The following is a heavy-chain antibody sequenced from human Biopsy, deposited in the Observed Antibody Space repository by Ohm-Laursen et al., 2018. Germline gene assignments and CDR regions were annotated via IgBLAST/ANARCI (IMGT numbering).Heavy chain of an antibody. CDR1: GASVNASGYF. Sequence: TLSLTCSVSGASVNASGYFWAWIRQRPGKGLEWIGYISYNERTHYNPSLTSRLAISFDTSNNRISLQLRSVSAADTAVYYCVREPKTGTAEAWYFDLWGRGSPVTVPS. CDR2: ISYNERT. CDR3: VREPKTGTAEAWYFDL. D-gene: IGHD3-9*01. V-gene: IGHV4-31*03. J-gene: IGHJ2*01.